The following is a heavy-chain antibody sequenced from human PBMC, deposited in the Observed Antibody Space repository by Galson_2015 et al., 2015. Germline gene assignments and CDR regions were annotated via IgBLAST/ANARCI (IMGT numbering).Heavy chain of an antibody. Sequence: SLRLSCAASGFTFSSYWMHWVRQAPGKGLVWVSRIKNDGSSTSYAESVKGRFTISRDTAKNTLYLEMNSLRAEDTAVYYCARDCYGSGYYSFYYYYGVDVWGQGTTVTVSS. CDR1: GFTFSSYW. V-gene: IGHV3-74*01. CDR2: IKNDGSST. J-gene: IGHJ6*02. CDR3: ARDCYGSGYYSFYYYYGVDV. D-gene: IGHD3-3*01.